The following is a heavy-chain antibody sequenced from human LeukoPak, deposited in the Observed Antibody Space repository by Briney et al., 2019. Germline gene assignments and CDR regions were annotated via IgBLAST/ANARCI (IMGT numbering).Heavy chain of an antibody. CDR2: ISAYTGDT. CDR1: GYSFTSYG. J-gene: IGHJ6*02. V-gene: IGHV1-18*01. CDR3: ARDWVCNTSSENYGMDV. D-gene: IGHD2/OR15-2a*01. Sequence: AASVKVSCKASGYSFTSYGFSWVRQTPGQGLEWMGWISAYTGDTKNAQKVQGRVTMTTDTSTSTAYMELRSLRSDDTAVYYCARDWVCNTSSENYGMDVWGQGTTVTVSS.